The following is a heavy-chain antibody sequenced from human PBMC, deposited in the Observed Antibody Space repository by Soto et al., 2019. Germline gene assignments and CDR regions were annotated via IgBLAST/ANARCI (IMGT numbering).Heavy chain of an antibody. J-gene: IGHJ4*02. CDR3: SRDLSVAAAGTLRY. CDR1: GGSISSSNW. CDR2: IYHSGST. Sequence: PSETLSLTCAVSGGSISSSNWWSWVRQPPGKGLEWIGEIYHSGSTNYNPSLKSRVTISVDKSKNQFSLKLSSVTAADTAVYYCSRDLSVAAAGTLRYRAQGTLVTVSS. V-gene: IGHV4-4*02. D-gene: IGHD6-13*01.